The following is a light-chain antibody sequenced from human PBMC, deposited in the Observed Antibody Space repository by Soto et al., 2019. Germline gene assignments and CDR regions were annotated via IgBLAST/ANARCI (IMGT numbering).Light chain of an antibody. CDR2: EGN. CDR3: CSYAGRSTVI. J-gene: IGLJ2*01. V-gene: IGLV2-23*01. CDR1: SGDIGTYNL. Sequence: QSVLTQPASVSGSPGQSITISCTGTSGDIGTYNLVSWYQQHPGRAPKLIIFEGNKRPSGVSNRFSASKSGNTASLAVSGLQAEDEADYHCCSYAGRSTVICGGGTQPTVL.